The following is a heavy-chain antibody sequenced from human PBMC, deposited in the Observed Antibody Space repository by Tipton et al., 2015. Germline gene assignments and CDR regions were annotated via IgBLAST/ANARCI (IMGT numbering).Heavy chain of an antibody. Sequence: LRLSCTVSGVSIKSNSYYWNWIRQPPGKGLEWIGEISHSGSTNYNPSLKSRVTISADTSKNHFSLKLSSVTAADTAVYYCTRESLWFEELSWFDPWGQGTLVTVSS. V-gene: IGHV4-39*02. J-gene: IGHJ5*02. CDR3: TRESLWFEELSWFDP. CDR1: GVSIKSNSYY. CDR2: ISHSGST. D-gene: IGHD3-10*01.